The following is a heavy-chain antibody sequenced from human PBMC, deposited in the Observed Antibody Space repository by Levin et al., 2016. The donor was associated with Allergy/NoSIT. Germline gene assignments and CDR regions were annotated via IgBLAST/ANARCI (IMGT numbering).Heavy chain of an antibody. J-gene: IGHJ4*02. Sequence: WVRQAPGQGLEWMGWINPNSGGTNYAQKFQGRVTMTRDTSISTAYMELSRLRSDDTAVYYCARESSGWSYSFDYWGQGTLVTVSS. CDR2: INPNSGGT. CDR3: ARESSGWSYSFDY. V-gene: IGHV1-2*02. D-gene: IGHD6-19*01.